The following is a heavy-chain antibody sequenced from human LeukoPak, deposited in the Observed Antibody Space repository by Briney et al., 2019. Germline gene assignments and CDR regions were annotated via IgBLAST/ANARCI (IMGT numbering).Heavy chain of an antibody. D-gene: IGHD5-18*01. Sequence: GGSLRLSCAASGFTFSSYEMNWVRQAPGKGLEWVSYISSSGSTIYYADSVKGRFTVSRDNAKNSLYLQMNSQRAEDTAVYYCARDTAMVTCFDYWGQGTLVTVSS. CDR3: ARDTAMVTCFDY. CDR2: ISSSGSTI. J-gene: IGHJ4*02. V-gene: IGHV3-48*03. CDR1: GFTFSSYE.